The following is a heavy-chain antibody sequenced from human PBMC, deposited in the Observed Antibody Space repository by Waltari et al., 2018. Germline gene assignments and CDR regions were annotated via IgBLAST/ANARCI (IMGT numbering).Heavy chain of an antibody. CDR3: AREWEDYYYMDV. CDR1: GLTFSSYS. CDR2: ISSSSSYI. J-gene: IGHJ6*03. D-gene: IGHD1-26*01. Sequence: EVQLVESGGGLVKPGGSLRLSCAASGLTFSSYSMNWVRQAPGKGLELVSSISSSSSYIYYADSVKGRFTISRDNAKNSLYLQMNSLRAEDTAVYYCAREWEDYYYMDVWGKGTTVTVSS. V-gene: IGHV3-21*01.